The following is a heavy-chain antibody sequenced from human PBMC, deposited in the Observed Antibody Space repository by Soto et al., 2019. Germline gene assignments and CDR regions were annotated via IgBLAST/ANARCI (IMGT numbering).Heavy chain of an antibody. CDR3: ARGGGYYYGSGSYFPARYYGMDV. CDR2: INHSGST. D-gene: IGHD3-10*01. CDR1: GGSFSGYY. V-gene: IGHV4-34*01. Sequence: PSETLSLTYAVYGGSFSGYYWSWIRQPPGKGLEWIGEINHSGSTNYNPSLKSRVTISVDTSKNQFSLKLSSVTAADTAVYYCARGGGYYYGSGSYFPARYYGMDVWGQGTTVTVSS. J-gene: IGHJ6*02.